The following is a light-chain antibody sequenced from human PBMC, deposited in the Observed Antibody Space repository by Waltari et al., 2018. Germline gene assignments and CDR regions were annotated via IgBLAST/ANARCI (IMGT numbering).Light chain of an antibody. V-gene: IGLV2-14*01. CDR2: EVS. Sequence: ALTHPASVPWSPGQPLTLTRSGTSSEGGGYNSVPWYPQHPRKAPTLMIYEVSNRPSGVSNRFSGSKSGNTASLTISGLQAEDEADYYCSSYTSSGTVVFGGGTKLPVL. J-gene: IGLJ2*01. CDR3: SSYTSSGTVV. CDR1: SSEGGGYNS.